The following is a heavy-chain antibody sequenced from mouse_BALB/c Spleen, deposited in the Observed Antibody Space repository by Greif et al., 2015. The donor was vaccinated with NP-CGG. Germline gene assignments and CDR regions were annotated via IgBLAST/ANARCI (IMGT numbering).Heavy chain of an antibody. CDR3: ALYYYGSSRFDY. CDR2: IAPAQDNI. CDR1: GFNIKDTS. V-gene: IGHV14-3*02. Sequence: VQLQQPGAELVKPGASVKLSCTASGFNIKDTSVHWVKQRPEQGLEWVGRIAPAQDNIRYDPSFQGKATITADTSSNXAYLQLSSLTSEDTAVYYCALYYYGSSRFDYWGQGTTLTVSS. J-gene: IGHJ2*01. D-gene: IGHD1-1*01.